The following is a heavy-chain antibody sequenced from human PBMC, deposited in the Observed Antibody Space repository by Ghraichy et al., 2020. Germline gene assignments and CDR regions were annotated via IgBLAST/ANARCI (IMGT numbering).Heavy chain of an antibody. D-gene: IGHD3-10*01. Sequence: SETLSLTCTVSGGSISSSSYYWGWIRQPPGKGLEWIGSIYYSGSTYYNPSLKSRVTISVDTSKNQFSLKLSSVTAADTAVYYCARHNTMVRVGSGFDPWGQGTLVTVSS. CDR1: GGSISSSSYY. CDR3: ARHNTMVRVGSGFDP. J-gene: IGHJ5*02. CDR2: IYYSGST. V-gene: IGHV4-39*01.